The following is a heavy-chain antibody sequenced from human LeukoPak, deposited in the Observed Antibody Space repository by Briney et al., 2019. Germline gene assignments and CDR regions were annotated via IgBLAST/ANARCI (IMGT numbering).Heavy chain of an antibody. J-gene: IGHJ6*02. V-gene: IGHV1-2*02. D-gene: IGHD5-18*01. Sequence: ASVEVSCKASGYTFTGYYMHWVRQAPGQGLEWMGWINPNSGGTNYAQKFQGRVTMTRDTSISTAYMELSRLRSDDTAVYYCASYASDTAMVYGMDVWGQGTTVTVSS. CDR2: INPNSGGT. CDR1: GYTFTGYY. CDR3: ASYASDTAMVYGMDV.